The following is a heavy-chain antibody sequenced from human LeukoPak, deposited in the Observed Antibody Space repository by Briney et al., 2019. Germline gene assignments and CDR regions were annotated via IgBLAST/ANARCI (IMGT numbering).Heavy chain of an antibody. CDR2: VYYSGTT. V-gene: IGHV4-59*08. CDR1: GGPISNYY. J-gene: IGHJ3*02. CDR3: ERLPRSFAAKDAIDS. Sequence: PSETLSLTCTVSGGPISNYYWNWIRQPPGKGLEWIGYVYYSGTTNYNPSLQSRVTVSVDTSKNQFSLKLRSVTTAVPAVYYCERLPRSFAAKDAIDSWGQGTMVTVSS. D-gene: IGHD3-9*01.